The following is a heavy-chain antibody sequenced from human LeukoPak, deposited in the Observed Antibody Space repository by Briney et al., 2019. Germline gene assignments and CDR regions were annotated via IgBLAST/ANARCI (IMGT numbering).Heavy chain of an antibody. J-gene: IGHJ1*01. Sequence: SETLSLTCTVSGGSISSYYWTWIRQPPGKGLEWIGYIYYSGSTNYNPSLKSRVTISVDTSKNQFSLKLSSVTAADTAVYYCARDGPRDYRFQHWGQGTLVTVSS. CDR1: GGSISSYY. D-gene: IGHD3-16*02. CDR2: IYYSGST. CDR3: ARDGPRDYRFQH. V-gene: IGHV4-59*01.